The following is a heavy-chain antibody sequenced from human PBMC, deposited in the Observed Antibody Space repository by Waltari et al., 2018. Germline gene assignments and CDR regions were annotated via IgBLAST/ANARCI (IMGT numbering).Heavy chain of an antibody. V-gene: IGHV4-39*01. D-gene: IGHD6-13*01. CDR3: ARLSGGAAAGTLVDY. J-gene: IGHJ4*02. CDR1: GGSISSSSYY. Sequence: QLQLQESGPGLVKPSETLSLICTVSGGSISSSSYYWGWIRQPPGKGLEWIGSIYYSGSTYYNPSLKSRVTISVDTSKNQFSLKLSSVTAADTAVYYCARLSGGAAAGTLVDYWGQGTLVTVSS. CDR2: IYYSGST.